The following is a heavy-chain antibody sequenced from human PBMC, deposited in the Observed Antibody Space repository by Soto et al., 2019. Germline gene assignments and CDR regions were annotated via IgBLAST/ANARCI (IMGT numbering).Heavy chain of an antibody. Sequence: EVQLLESGGGLVQPGGSLRLSCAASGFTFSSYAMSWVRQAPGKGLEWVSAISGSGGSTYYADSVKGRFTISRDNSKNTLYLQMNSLRDEDTAVYYCAKDGEWLRLLVSPHPAPIYGMDVWGQGTTVTVSS. CDR2: ISGSGGST. CDR1: GFTFSSYA. V-gene: IGHV3-23*01. CDR3: AKDGEWLRLLVSPHPAPIYGMDV. J-gene: IGHJ6*02. D-gene: IGHD5-12*01.